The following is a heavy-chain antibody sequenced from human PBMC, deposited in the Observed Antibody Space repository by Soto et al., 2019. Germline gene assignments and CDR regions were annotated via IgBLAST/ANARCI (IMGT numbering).Heavy chain of an antibody. CDR2: IYHSGST. V-gene: IGHV4-30-2*01. CDR3: AREDSSAWKSWFDP. J-gene: IGHJ5*02. CDR1: GGSISSGGYS. D-gene: IGHD6-6*01. Sequence: SETLSLTCAVSGGSISSGGYSWSWIRQPPGKGLEWIGYIYHSGSTYYNPSLKSRVTISVDRSKNQFSLKLSSVTAADTAVYYCAREDSSAWKSWFDPWGQGTLGTVSS.